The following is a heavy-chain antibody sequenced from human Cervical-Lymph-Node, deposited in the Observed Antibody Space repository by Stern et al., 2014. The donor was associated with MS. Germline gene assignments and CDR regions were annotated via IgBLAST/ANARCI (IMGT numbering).Heavy chain of an antibody. Sequence: QMQLVQSGSEWKKPGASVKVSCKASGYNFSRYAMNWVRQAPGQGLEWMGWINSNTGDPTYAQDFAGQFVFSLDASVSTAYLQINSLKAEDTAVYYCATFSGRLAGTLDYWGQGTLVTVSS. CDR1: GYNFSRYA. V-gene: IGHV7-4-1*02. CDR3: ATFSGRLAGTLDY. J-gene: IGHJ4*02. CDR2: INSNTGDP. D-gene: IGHD5-12*01.